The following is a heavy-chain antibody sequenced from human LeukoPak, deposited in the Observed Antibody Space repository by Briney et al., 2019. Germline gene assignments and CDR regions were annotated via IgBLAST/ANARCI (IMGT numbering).Heavy chain of an antibody. J-gene: IGHJ3*02. CDR3: VTYSTGFDI. Sequence: SETLSLTCAVYGGSFSDYYWTWIRQPPGKGLEWIGEINHRGSTHYNPSLKSRVTISVDTSKKQFSLKLSSVTAADTAVYYCVTYSTGFDIWGQGTVVTVSS. V-gene: IGHV4-34*01. CDR2: INHRGST. D-gene: IGHD6-19*01. CDR1: GGSFSDYY.